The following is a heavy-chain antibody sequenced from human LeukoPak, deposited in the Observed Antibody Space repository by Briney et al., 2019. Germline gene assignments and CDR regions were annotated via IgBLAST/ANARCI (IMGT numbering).Heavy chain of an antibody. Sequence: ASVKVSCKASGYTFTGYYMHWVRQAPGQGLEWMGWINPNSGGTNYAQKFQGRVTMTRDTSISTAYMELSRLRSDDTAVYYCARAPRIAVAPTGFDPWGQGTLVTVSS. CDR1: GYTFTGYY. CDR2: INPNSGGT. J-gene: IGHJ5*02. V-gene: IGHV1-2*02. CDR3: ARAPRIAVAPTGFDP. D-gene: IGHD6-19*01.